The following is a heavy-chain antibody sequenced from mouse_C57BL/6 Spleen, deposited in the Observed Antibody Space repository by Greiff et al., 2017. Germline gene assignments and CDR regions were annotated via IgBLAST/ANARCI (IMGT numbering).Heavy chain of an antibody. D-gene: IGHD4-1*01. J-gene: IGHJ4*01. CDR1: GYAFSSSW. CDR3: ARRRTGLYAMDY. CDR2: IYPGDGDT. V-gene: IGHV1-82*01. Sequence: QVQLKESGPELVKPGASVKISCKASGYAFSSSWMNWVKQRPGKGLEWIGRIYPGDGDTNYNGKFKGKATLTADKSSSTAYMQLSSLTSEDSAVYFCARRRTGLYAMDYWGQGTSVTVSS.